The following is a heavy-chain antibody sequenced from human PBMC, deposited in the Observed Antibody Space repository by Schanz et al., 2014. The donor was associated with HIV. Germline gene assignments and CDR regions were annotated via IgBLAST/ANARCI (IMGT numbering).Heavy chain of an antibody. Sequence: QVQLVQSGAEVKKPGASVRVSCEASGYTFTTYDINWVRQATGQGLEWMGWMNPNSGNTGYAQKFQGRVTITADESTSTAYMELSSLRSEDTAVYYCARGRYSGSYYNYWGQGTLVTVSS. CDR3: ARGRYSGSYYNY. CDR2: MNPNSGNT. V-gene: IGHV1-8*01. CDR1: GYTFTTYD. J-gene: IGHJ4*02. D-gene: IGHD1-26*01.